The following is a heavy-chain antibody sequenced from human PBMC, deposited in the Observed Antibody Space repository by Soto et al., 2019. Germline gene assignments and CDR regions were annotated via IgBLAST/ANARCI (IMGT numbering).Heavy chain of an antibody. CDR1: GFDFSNFG. D-gene: IGHD3-9*01. V-gene: IGHV3-30*18. CDR3: VKEEGTSRNVDWSSWAFDV. J-gene: IGHJ3*01. Sequence: QVQLLESGGGVVQPGRSLRLSCAGSGFDFSNFGMHWVRQAPVKGLEWVAVMSHDANNRYHVDSVKGRFIIYRDNSKNTLYLPMTRLKTEDSAIYFCVKEEGTSRNVDWSSWAFDVWGQGTVVTVSS. CDR2: MSHDANNR.